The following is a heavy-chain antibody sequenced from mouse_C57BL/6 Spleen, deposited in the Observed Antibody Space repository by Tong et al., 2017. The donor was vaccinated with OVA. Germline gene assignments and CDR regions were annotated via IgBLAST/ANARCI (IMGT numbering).Heavy chain of an antibody. J-gene: IGHJ4*01. Sequence: EVQLQESGGDLVKPGGSLKLSCAASGFTFSSYGMSWVRQTPDKRLVWVATIRDAGSYTYYPDSVKGRFTISRDNAKNTQYLQMSSLKSEDTAMYYCARHYYRDYYAMDYWGQGTSVTVSS. D-gene: IGHD2-14*01. CDR3: ARHYYRDYYAMDY. V-gene: IGHV5-6*01. CDR2: IRDAGSYT. CDR1: GFTFSSYG.